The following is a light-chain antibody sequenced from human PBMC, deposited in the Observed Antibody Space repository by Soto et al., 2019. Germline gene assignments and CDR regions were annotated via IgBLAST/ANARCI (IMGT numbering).Light chain of an antibody. CDR3: SSYTSSSTSDVV. J-gene: IGLJ2*01. CDR2: DVS. CDR1: SSDVGGYNY. Sequence: QSVLTQPASVSGSPGQSITISCTGTSSDVGGYNYVSWYQQHPGKAPKLMIYDVSNRPSGVSNRFSGSKSGNTASLTISGLQAEDEDDYYCSSYTSSSTSDVVFGGGTKLTVL. V-gene: IGLV2-14*01.